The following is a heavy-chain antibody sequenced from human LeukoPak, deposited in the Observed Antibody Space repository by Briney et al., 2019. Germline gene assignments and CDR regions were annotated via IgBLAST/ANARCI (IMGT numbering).Heavy chain of an antibody. CDR3: AREPPTEEMATVHFDY. Sequence: SVKLSCKASGATFTSYAISWVRQAPGQRLEWMGRIIPIFGIANYAQKFEGRVTITADKSTSKAYMELSSLRSEDTAVYYCAREPPTEEMATVHFDYWGQGTLVTVSS. CDR1: GATFTSYA. V-gene: IGHV1-69*04. J-gene: IGHJ4*02. D-gene: IGHD5-24*01. CDR2: IIPIFGIA.